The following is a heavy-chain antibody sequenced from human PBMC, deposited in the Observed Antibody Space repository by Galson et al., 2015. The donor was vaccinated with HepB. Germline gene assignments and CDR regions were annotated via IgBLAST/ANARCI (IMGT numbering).Heavy chain of an antibody. CDR1: GFTFSSYA. Sequence: SLRLSCAASGFTFSSYAMHWVRQAPGKGLEYVSAISSNGGSTYYADSVKGRFTISRDNSKNTLYLQMSSLRAEDTAVYYCVKGMGGAYGDYGDYWGQGTLVTVSS. CDR2: ISSNGGST. V-gene: IGHV3-64D*06. CDR3: VKGMGGAYGDYGDY. J-gene: IGHJ4*02. D-gene: IGHD4-17*01.